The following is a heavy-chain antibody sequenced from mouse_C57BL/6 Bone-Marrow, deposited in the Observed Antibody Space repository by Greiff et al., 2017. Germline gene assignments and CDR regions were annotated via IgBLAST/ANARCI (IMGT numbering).Heavy chain of an antibody. CDR2: IDPENGDT. V-gene: IGHV14-4*01. J-gene: IGHJ3*01. CDR3: TARDYGSSPFAY. CDR1: GFNIKDDY. D-gene: IGHD1-1*01. Sequence: VQLQQSGAELVRPGASVKLSCTASGFNIKDDYMHWVKQRPEQGLEWIGWIDPENGDTEYASKFQGKATITADTSSNTAYLQLSSLTSEDTAVYYCTARDYGSSPFAYWGQGTLVTVSA.